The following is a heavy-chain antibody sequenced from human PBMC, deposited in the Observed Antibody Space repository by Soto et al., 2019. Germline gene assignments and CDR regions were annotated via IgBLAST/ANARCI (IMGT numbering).Heavy chain of an antibody. J-gene: IGHJ5*02. Sequence: SQTLSLTCAISGDSVSSNSAAWNLIRQSPSRGLEWLGRTYYRSKWYNDYAVSVKSRITINPDTSKNQFSLQLNSVTPEDTAVYYCASEAWGIAAAGSAWFDPWGQGTLVTAPQ. D-gene: IGHD6-13*01. CDR1: GDSVSSNSAA. CDR3: ASEAWGIAAAGSAWFDP. CDR2: TYYRSKWYN. V-gene: IGHV6-1*01.